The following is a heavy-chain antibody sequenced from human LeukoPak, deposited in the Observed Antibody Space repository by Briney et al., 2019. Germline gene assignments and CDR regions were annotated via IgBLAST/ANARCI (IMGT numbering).Heavy chain of an antibody. Sequence: TGGSLRLSCAASGFTFSSYAMSWVRQAPGKGLEWVSAISGSGGSTYYADSVKGRFTISRDNSKNTLYLQMNSLRAEDTAVYYCARDGYGDYVDFDYWGQGTLVTASS. CDR1: GFTFSSYA. CDR3: ARDGYGDYVDFDY. V-gene: IGHV3-23*01. D-gene: IGHD4-17*01. CDR2: ISGSGGST. J-gene: IGHJ4*02.